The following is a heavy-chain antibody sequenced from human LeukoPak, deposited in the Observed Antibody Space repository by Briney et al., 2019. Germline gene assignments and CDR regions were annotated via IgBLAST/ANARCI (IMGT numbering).Heavy chain of an antibody. CDR1: GGSFSDYY. D-gene: IGHD2-15*01. CDR3: ARGRGCSGGSCYRRRYFDY. J-gene: IGHJ4*02. CDR2: INHSGST. Sequence: PSETLSLTCAVYGGSFSDYYWSWIRQPPGKGLEWIGGINHSGSTNYNASLKSRVTISVDTSKNQFSLKLSSVTAADTAVYYCARGRGCSGGSCYRRRYFDYWGQGTLVTVSS. V-gene: IGHV4-34*01.